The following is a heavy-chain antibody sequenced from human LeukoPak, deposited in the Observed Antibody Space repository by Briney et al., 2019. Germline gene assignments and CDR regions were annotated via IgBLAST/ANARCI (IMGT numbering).Heavy chain of an antibody. V-gene: IGHV1-2*02. D-gene: IGHD5-18*01. CDR1: GYTFTGYY. Sequence: ASVKVSCKASGYTFTGYYMHWVRQAPGQGLEWMGWINPNSGGTNYAQKFQGRLTMTRDTSISTAYMELSRLRSDDTAVYYCARVGGYSYGYTFDYWGQGTLVTVSS. CDR3: ARVGGYSYGYTFDY. CDR2: INPNSGGT. J-gene: IGHJ4*02.